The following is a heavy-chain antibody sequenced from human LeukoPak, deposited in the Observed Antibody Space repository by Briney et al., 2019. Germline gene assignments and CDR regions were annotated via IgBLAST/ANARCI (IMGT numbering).Heavy chain of an antibody. D-gene: IGHD2-8*02. V-gene: IGHV3-30-3*01. J-gene: IGHJ3*02. CDR2: ISYDGSNK. CDR1: GFTFSSYA. CDR3: ASARGVKDAFDI. Sequence: GGSLRLSCAASGFTFSSYAMHWVRQAPGKGLEWVAVISYDGSNKYYADSVKGRFTISRDNSKNTLYLQMNSLRAADTAVYYCASARGVKDAFDIWGQGTMVTVSS.